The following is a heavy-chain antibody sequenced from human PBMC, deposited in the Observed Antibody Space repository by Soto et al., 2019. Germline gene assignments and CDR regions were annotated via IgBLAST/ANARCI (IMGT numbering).Heavy chain of an antibody. CDR1: GFTFSSYA. CDR2: FSGGRDTT. CDR3: AKATSATCTGSICYSFDY. J-gene: IGHJ4*02. D-gene: IGHD2-21*01. V-gene: IGHV3-23*01. Sequence: GGSLPLSCVASGFTFSSYAMSWIRQAPGQRLEWVATFSGGRDTTWHADSVKGRFTVSRDSSKNTLSLQMNSLRPEDTALYYCAKATSATCTGSICYSFDYWGQGTLVTVSS.